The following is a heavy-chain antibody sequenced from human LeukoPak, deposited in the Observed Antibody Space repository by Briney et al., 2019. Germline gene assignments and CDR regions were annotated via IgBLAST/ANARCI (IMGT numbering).Heavy chain of an antibody. CDR2: ISGSGAST. CDR3: ATSGGEIAY. D-gene: IGHD2-21*01. Sequence: GGSLRLSCEASGFTFSSYAMSWVRQAPGKGLEWVSVISGSGASTYFADSVKGRFIISRDNSKNTLYLQMNSLRAEDTAVYYCATSGGEIAYWGQGTLVTVSS. V-gene: IGHV3-23*01. J-gene: IGHJ4*02. CDR1: GFTFSSYA.